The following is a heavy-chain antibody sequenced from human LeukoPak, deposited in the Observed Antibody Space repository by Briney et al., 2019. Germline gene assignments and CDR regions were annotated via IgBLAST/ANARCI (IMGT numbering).Heavy chain of an antibody. D-gene: IGHD1-26*01. CDR3: ANGLAASGNFLLRDYYYLIDV. J-gene: IGHJ6*03. CDR1: GFTFNNYA. V-gene: IGHV3-23*01. CDR2: INGNGAAT. Sequence: PGGSLRLSCVASGFTFNNYAMHWVRQAPGKGLEWVSTINGNGAATYYADSFKGRFLISRDDSKSTVYLRMNKLRVEDSGLYYCANGLAASGNFLLRDYYYLIDVWGKGTTVIVS.